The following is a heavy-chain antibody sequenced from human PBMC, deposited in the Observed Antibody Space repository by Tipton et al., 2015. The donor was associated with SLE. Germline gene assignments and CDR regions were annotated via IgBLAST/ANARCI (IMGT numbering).Heavy chain of an antibody. Sequence: TLSPTCTVSGGSISNSSFYWGWIRQPPGKGLEWIGSMYYIGNTYDNPSLKSRVTISLDTSKNQLSLKLSSVTAADTAIYYCARHAGGLRRSFDDWGQGTLVSVSS. CDR2: MYYIGNT. J-gene: IGHJ4*02. CDR3: ARHAGGLRRSFDD. CDR1: GGSISNSSFY. V-gene: IGHV4-39*07. D-gene: IGHD5/OR15-5a*01.